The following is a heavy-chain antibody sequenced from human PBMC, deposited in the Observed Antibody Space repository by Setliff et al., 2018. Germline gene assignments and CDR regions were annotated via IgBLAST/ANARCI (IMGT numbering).Heavy chain of an antibody. J-gene: IGHJ3*01. D-gene: IGHD3-22*01. CDR2: VYSGYSST. V-gene: IGHV3-23*03. CDR1: GFTFSSYA. Sequence: GGSLRLSCAASGFTFSSYAMGWVRQAPGKGLEWVSIVYSGYSSTYYGDSVKGRFTISRDDSKNTLYLQMNSLRAEDTAVYYCAKAMIVVPRTPDAFDVWGQGTMVT. CDR3: AKAMIVVPRTPDAFDV.